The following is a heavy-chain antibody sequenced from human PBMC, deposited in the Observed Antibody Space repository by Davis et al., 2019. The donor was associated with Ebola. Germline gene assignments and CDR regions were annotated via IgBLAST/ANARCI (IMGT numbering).Heavy chain of an antibody. CDR3: GRYYYDSSGYYFIDY. CDR1: GYTFTSYA. CDR2: INAGNGNT. Sequence: ASVKVSCKASGYTFTSYAMHWVRQAPGQRLEWMGWINAGNGNTKYSQKFQGRVTITRDTSASTAYMELSSLRSEDTAVYYCGRYYYDSSGYYFIDYWGQGTLVTVSS. V-gene: IGHV1-3*01. D-gene: IGHD3-22*01. J-gene: IGHJ4*02.